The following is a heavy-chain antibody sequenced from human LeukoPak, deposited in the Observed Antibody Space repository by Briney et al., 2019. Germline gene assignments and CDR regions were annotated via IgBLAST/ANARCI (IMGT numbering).Heavy chain of an antibody. CDR3: ARASSYCSGGSCYLYYFDY. D-gene: IGHD2-15*01. J-gene: IGHJ4*02. CDR1: GGSISSYY. CDR2: IYYSGST. V-gene: IGHV4-59*08. Sequence: PSETLSLTCTVSGGSISSYYWSWIRQPPGKGLEWIGYIYYSGSTNYNPSLKSRVAISVDTSKNQFSLKLSSVTAADTAVYYCARASSYCSGGSCYLYYFDYWGQGTLVTVSS.